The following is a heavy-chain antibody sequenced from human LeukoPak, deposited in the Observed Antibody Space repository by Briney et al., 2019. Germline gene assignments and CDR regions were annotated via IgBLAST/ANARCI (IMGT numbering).Heavy chain of an antibody. J-gene: IGHJ3*02. CDR2: IIPIFGTA. Sequence: SVKVSCKASGGTFSSYAISWVRQAPGQGLEWMGGIIPIFGTANYAQKFQGRVTITTDESTSTAYMELSSLRSEDTAVYYCAASRDIAVVGGAFDIWGQGTMVTVSS. CDR1: GGTFSSYA. V-gene: IGHV1-69*05. CDR3: AASRDIAVVGGAFDI. D-gene: IGHD6-19*01.